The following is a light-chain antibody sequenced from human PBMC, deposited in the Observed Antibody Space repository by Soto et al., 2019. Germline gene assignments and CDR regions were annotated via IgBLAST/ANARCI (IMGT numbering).Light chain of an antibody. CDR2: NVY. CDR1: SSDVGAYNF. V-gene: IGLV2-14*03. CDR3: AAWDDSLNGPV. Sequence: QSALTQPASVSGSPGQSITISCTGTSSDVGAYNFVSWHQQHPGKAPKLMIYNVYDRPSGISYRFSGSKSGNTASLTISGLQGEDEADYFCAAWDDSLNGPVFGGGTKLTVL. J-gene: IGLJ3*02.